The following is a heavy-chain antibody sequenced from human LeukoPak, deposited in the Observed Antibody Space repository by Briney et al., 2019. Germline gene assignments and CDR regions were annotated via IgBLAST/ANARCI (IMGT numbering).Heavy chain of an antibody. V-gene: IGHV3-30*02. CDR3: ARAKPKNMVRGLIMRRESRYYFDY. D-gene: IGHD3-10*01. J-gene: IGHJ4*02. CDR2: IRYDGSNK. Sequence: PGGSLRLSCAASGFTFSSHGMHWVRQTPAKGLEWMAFIRYDGSNKYYADSVKGRFTISRDNSKSTLYIQMNSLRAEDTAVYYCARAKPKNMVRGLIMRRESRYYFDYWGQGTLVTVSS. CDR1: GFTFSSHG.